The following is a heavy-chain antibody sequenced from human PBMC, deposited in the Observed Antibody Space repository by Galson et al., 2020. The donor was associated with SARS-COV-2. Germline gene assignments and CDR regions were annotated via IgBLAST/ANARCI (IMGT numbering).Heavy chain of an antibody. Sequence: GESLKISCRASGFTFSNSVMHWVRQAPGKGLEWVALVSYDGSTKKYTDSVRGRFTISRDNSKNTLSLQMDGLRSDDTAIYYCATNLIAVVAPSWGQGTLVTVSS. CDR1: GFTFSNSV. J-gene: IGHJ4*02. CDR2: VSYDGSTK. D-gene: IGHD6-19*01. V-gene: IGHV3-30-3*01. CDR3: ATNLIAVVAPS.